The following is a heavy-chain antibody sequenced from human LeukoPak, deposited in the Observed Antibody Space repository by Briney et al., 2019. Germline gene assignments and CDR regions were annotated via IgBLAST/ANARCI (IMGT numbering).Heavy chain of an antibody. CDR2: IWYDGSDK. CDR1: GFTFSSYG. Sequence: GGSLRLSCAASGFTFSSYGMHSVRQAPGKGLEWVAVIWYDGSDKYYADSVKGRFTISRDKYKNTRYLQFNSLRNEDTYVYYCARGARADSSGYCAYWGQGILVTVST. J-gene: IGHJ4*02. V-gene: IGHV3-33*01. CDR3: ARGARADSSGYCAY. D-gene: IGHD3-22*01.